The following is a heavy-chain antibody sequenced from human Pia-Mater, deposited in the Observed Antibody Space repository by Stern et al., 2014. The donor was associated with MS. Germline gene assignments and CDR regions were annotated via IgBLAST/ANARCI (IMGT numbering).Heavy chain of an antibody. D-gene: IGHD3-9*01. CDR2: IDPIFGTT. V-gene: IGHV1-69*14. CDR3: AGPRYNF. Sequence: VQLVQSGAEVTKPGSSVKVSCKASGGTFLNYAITWLRQAPGQGLEWIGDIDPIFGTTNHAQKFRGRVTITADRSTSTAYMEMSSLRSEDTAVYYCAGPRYNFWGQGTLVVVSS. J-gene: IGHJ4*02. CDR1: GGTFLNYA.